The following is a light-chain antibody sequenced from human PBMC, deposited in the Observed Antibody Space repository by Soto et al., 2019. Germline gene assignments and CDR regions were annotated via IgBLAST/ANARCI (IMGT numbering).Light chain of an antibody. CDR1: SSDVGGYNY. CDR3: TSFTFSSSLV. V-gene: IGLV2-14*01. CDR2: EVS. J-gene: IGLJ1*01. Sequence: QSVLTQPASVSGSPGQSITISCTGTSSDVGGYNYVSWYQHLPGKAPKLMIFEVSNRPSGVSNRFSGSKSGNTASLTISGLQGDDEADYHCTSFTFSSSLVFGTGTKVTVL.